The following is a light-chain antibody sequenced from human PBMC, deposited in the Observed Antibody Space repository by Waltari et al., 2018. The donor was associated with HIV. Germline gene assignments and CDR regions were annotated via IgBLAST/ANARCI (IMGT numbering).Light chain of an antibody. V-gene: IGLV3-25*03. Sequence: SADLTQPPSVSVSPGQTARITCSGDGLSKQYVYWYQQRAGQAPVLVIYKDTERPSNIPERFSGATSGTTVTLSISAAQAEDEALYFCHSEDNSGTAFFGGGTRLTVL. CDR1: GLSKQY. CDR3: HSEDNSGTAF. J-gene: IGLJ2*01. CDR2: KDT.